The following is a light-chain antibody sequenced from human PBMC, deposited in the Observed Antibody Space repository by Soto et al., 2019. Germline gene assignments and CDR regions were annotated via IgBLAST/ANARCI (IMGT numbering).Light chain of an antibody. V-gene: IGLV2-14*01. Sequence: QSALAQPASVSVSPGQSITISCTGTSSDVGGYNYVSWYQQHPGKAPKLMIYEVSNRPSGVSSRFSGSKSGNTASLTISGLQAEDESDYYCSSYTSSSTLVFGTGTKVTVL. CDR3: SSYTSSSTLV. CDR1: SSDVGGYNY. CDR2: EVS. J-gene: IGLJ1*01.